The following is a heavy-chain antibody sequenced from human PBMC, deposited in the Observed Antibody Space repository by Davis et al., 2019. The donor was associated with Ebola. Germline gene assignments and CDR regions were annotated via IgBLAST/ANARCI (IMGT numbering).Heavy chain of an antibody. CDR2: IYHSGTT. D-gene: IGHD3-22*01. CDR3: ARDYYDTSRYLWYFDL. J-gene: IGHJ2*01. CDR1: GGSITSSNW. Sequence: SETLSLTCAVSGGSITSSNWWSWVRQPPGKGLEWIGEIYHSGTTNYNPSLKSRVTISVDKFKNQFSLKLSSVTAADTAVYYCARDYYDTSRYLWYFDLWGRGTLVTISS. V-gene: IGHV4-4*02.